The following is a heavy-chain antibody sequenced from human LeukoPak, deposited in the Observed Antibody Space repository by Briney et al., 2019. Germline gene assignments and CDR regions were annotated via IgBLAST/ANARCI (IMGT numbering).Heavy chain of an antibody. CDR3: ANGGGAYDVIDY. CDR1: GFTFRNYG. V-gene: IGHV3-30*02. CDR2: IRYDGSNK. D-gene: IGHD3-16*01. J-gene: IGHJ4*02. Sequence: PGGSLRLSCAASGFTFRNYGMHWVRQAPGKGLEWVAYIRYDGSNKFYTVSVKGRFTISRDNSKNTLYLQMNSLRSEDTGVYYCANGGGAYDVIDYWGQGTLVTVSS.